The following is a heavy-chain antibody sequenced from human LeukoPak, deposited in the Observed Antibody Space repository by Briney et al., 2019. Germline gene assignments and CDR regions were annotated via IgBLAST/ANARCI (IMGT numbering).Heavy chain of an antibody. CDR3: ARDRLHCSGGSCYLESFDY. CDR1: GYTFTSYG. Sequence: ASVKDSCKASGYTFTSYGISWVRQAPGQGLEWMGCISAYNGNTNYAQKLQGRVTMTTDTSTSTAYMELRSLRSDDTAVYYCARDRLHCSGGSCYLESFDYWGQGTLVTVSS. CDR2: ISAYNGNT. D-gene: IGHD2-15*01. V-gene: IGHV1-18*01. J-gene: IGHJ4*02.